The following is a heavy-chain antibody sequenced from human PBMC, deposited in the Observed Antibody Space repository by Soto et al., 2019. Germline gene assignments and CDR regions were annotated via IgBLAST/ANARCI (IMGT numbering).Heavy chain of an antibody. CDR2: INSDGSST. CDR1: GFTFSSYW. V-gene: IGHV3-74*01. Sequence: EVQLVESGGGLVQPGGSLRLSCAASGFTFSSYWMHWVRQAPGKGLVWVSRINSDGSSTSYADSVKGRFTISRDNAKKTLYLPMNSLRAEDTDVYYCARAPSDFWSGYSNAFDIWGQGTMVTVSS. D-gene: IGHD3-3*01. CDR3: ARAPSDFWSGYSNAFDI. J-gene: IGHJ3*02.